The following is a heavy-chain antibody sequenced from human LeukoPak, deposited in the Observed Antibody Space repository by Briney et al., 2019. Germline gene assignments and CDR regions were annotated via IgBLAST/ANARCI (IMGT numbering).Heavy chain of an antibody. V-gene: IGHV3-23*01. D-gene: IGHD4-17*01. CDR1: GFTFSSSA. CDR2: VSRSTNSA. Sequence: RAGGSLRLSCAASAPGFTFSSSAVSWVRQARGRGLEWVSSVSRSTNSAYFADSVKGRFTISRDNSRNTLYLQMNSLRAEDTAVYYCAKSPRGDYGNAFDIWGQGTMVTVSS. CDR3: AKSPRGDYGNAFDI. J-gene: IGHJ3*02.